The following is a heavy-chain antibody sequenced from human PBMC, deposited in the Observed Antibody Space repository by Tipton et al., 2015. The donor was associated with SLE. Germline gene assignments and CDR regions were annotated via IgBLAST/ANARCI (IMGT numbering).Heavy chain of an antibody. CDR1: GDSFSSHY. CDR2: VFYSGKT. V-gene: IGHV4-59*11. Sequence: TLSLTCTVSGDSFSSHYWSWIRQPPGKGLEWIGRVFYSGKTKYNPSLQSRVTISIDSSNNQFSLSLSSVTAADTAVYYCARVRGVVRHYYYNYGMDVWGQGTLVTVSS. CDR3: ARVRGVVRHYYYNYGMDV. J-gene: IGHJ6*02. D-gene: IGHD3-10*01.